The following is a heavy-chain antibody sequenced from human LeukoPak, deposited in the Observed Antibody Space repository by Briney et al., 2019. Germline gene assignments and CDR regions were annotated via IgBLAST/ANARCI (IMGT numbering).Heavy chain of an antibody. D-gene: IGHD2-15*01. CDR2: ITNSGGST. CDR3: ARMLPYYFDY. Sequence: GGSLRLSCADSGFTFSSYAMSWVRQAPGKGLEWVSTITNSGGSTYYADSVKGRFTISRDNPKNKLLLQMNSLRAEDTAVYYCARMLPYYFDYWGQGTLVTVSS. J-gene: IGHJ4*02. V-gene: IGHV3-23*01. CDR1: GFTFSSYA.